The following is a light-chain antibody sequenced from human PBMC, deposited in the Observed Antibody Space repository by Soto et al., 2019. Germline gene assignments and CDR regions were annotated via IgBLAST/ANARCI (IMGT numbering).Light chain of an antibody. CDR1: QSISSY. Sequence: DIQMTQSPSSLSASVGDRFTITCRASQSISSYLNWYQQKPGKAPKLLIYAASSLQSGVPSRFSGSGSGTDFTLTISSLQPEDFATYYCQQSYSTHRWTFGQGTKVDIK. J-gene: IGKJ1*01. V-gene: IGKV1-39*01. CDR2: AAS. CDR3: QQSYSTHRWT.